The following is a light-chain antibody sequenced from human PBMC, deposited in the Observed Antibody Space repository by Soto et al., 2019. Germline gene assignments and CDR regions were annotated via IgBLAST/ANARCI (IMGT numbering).Light chain of an antibody. CDR2: DAS. J-gene: IGKJ1*01. CDR3: QQYLNSPRT. V-gene: IGKV3-20*01. CDR1: QRVASD. Sequence: VLTQSPGTLSLSPGEGATLSCRASQRVASDVAWYLQKPGQPPRLLIYDASIRATGIPDRISGSGSERDFTLTISRLEPEDAAVYYCQQYLNSPRTFGQGTKVDIK.